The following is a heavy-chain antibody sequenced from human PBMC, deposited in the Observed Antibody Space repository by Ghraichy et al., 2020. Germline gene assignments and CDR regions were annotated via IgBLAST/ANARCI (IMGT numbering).Heavy chain of an antibody. Sequence: SQTRSLTCTVSGGSISSSNYYWGWIRQPPGKGLEWIGSIYYTGSTYYNPSLKSRVTISVDTSKNQFSLKLSSVTAADTAVYYCASYTYSSTWYLQGGWSQGTLVTVSS. D-gene: IGHD6-13*01. CDR3: ASYTYSSTWYLQGG. V-gene: IGHV4-39*01. J-gene: IGHJ4*02. CDR1: GGSISSSNYY. CDR2: IYYTGST.